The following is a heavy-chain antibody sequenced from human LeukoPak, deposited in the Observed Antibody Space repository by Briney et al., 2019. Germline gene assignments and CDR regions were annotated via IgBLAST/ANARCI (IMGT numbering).Heavy chain of an antibody. Sequence: GGSLRLSCVASESTTFNNHWMTWVRQAPGKGLEWVANIKPDGSDKHYMDSVKGRFTISRDNAKNSLYLQMNSLRAEDTAVYYCAIWGADQNYWGQGTLVTVSS. J-gene: IGHJ4*02. V-gene: IGHV3-7*02. CDR1: ESTTFNNHW. D-gene: IGHD3-16*01. CDR3: AIWGADQNY. CDR2: IKPDGSDK.